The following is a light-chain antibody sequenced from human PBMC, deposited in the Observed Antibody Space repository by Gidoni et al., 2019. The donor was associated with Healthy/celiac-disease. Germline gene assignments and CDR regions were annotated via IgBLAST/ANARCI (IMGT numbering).Light chain of an antibody. J-gene: IGKJ1*01. CDR3: QQYYSYPWT. CDR1: QGISSY. CDR2: AAS. Sequence: IRITQSPSSFSASTGYRVTITCRASQGISSYLAWYQQKPGKAPKLLIYAASTLQSGVPSRFSGSGSGTDLTLNISCLQSEDFATYYCQQYYSYPWTFGQGTKVEIK. V-gene: IGKV1-8*01.